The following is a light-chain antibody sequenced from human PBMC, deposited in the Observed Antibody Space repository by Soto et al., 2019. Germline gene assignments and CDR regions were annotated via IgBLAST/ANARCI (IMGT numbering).Light chain of an antibody. V-gene: IGKV3-20*01. Sequence: VLTQSAATLSSFPGDRVTLSCRASQSVNSNYLAWYQQKPGQPPRVLIHDASSRATGIPDRFSGSGSGTDFTLTISRLEPEDFAVYYCQQYGSSPITFGQRTRLEI. CDR2: DAS. CDR3: QQYGSSPIT. CDR1: QSVNSNY. J-gene: IGKJ5*01.